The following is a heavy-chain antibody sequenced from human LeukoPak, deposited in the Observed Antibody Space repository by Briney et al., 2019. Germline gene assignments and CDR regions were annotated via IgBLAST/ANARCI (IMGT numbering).Heavy chain of an antibody. V-gene: IGHV3-7*01. CDR1: GFTFSTCW. D-gene: IGHD3-22*01. J-gene: IGHJ4*02. CDR2: IKEDGSEK. Sequence: GGSLRLSCAASGFTFSTCWMSWVRQAPGKGLEWVANIKEDGSEKYYGDSVKGRFTISRDNAKNSLYLQMNSLRAEDTAVYYCARDSSGYQWGQGTLVTVSS. CDR3: ARDSSGYQ.